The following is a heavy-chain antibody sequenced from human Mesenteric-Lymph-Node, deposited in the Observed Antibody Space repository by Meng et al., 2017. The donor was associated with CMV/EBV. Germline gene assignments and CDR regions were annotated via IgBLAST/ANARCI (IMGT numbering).Heavy chain of an antibody. CDR3: AKDGPSLSYSNSWSYFDY. Sequence: GGSLRLSCAASGFTFTTYAMHWVRQAPGRGLEWVAFILYDGSKKYYADSLKGRFTISRDDSKNTLYLQMDSLRAEDTALYYCAKDGPSLSYSNSWSYFDYWGQGTLVTVSS. D-gene: IGHD6-6*01. J-gene: IGHJ4*02. CDR2: ILYDGSKK. CDR1: GFTFTTYA. V-gene: IGHV3-30*02.